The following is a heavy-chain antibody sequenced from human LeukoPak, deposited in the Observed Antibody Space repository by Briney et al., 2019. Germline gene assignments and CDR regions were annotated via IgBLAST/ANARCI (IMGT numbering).Heavy chain of an antibody. V-gene: IGHV1-46*01. J-gene: IGHJ4*02. CDR2: INPSGANT. CDR3: ARYWRNFDY. Sequence: ASVKVSCKTSGYTFTNFYMHWVRQAPGQGLEWMGIINPSGANTGYAQKFQGRVTMTRDTSTSTVYMELSSLRSQDTAVYYCARYWRNFDYWGQGTLVTVSS. CDR1: GYTFTNFY. D-gene: IGHD3-3*01.